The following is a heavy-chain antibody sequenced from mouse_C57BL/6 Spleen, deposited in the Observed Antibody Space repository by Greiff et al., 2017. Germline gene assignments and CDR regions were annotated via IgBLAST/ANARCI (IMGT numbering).Heavy chain of an antibody. CDR3: GRSPLSAYAMDY. V-gene: IGHV1-66*01. CDR2: IYPGSGNT. Sequence: QVQLKESGPELVKPGASVKISCKASGYSFTSYYIHWVKQRPEQGLEWIGWIYPGSGNTKYNEKFKGKATLTADTSSSTAYMQLSSLTSEDSAVYYCGRSPLSAYAMDYWGQGTSVTVSS. J-gene: IGHJ4*01. CDR1: GYSFTSYY.